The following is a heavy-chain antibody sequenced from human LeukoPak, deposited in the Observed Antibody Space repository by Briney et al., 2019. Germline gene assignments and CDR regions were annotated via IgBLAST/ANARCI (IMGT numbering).Heavy chain of an antibody. D-gene: IGHD3-16*02. CDR1: GFTFSSYS. Sequence: PGGSLRLSCAASGFTFSSYSMNWVRQAPGKGLEWVSSISSSSSYIYYADSVKGRFTISRDNAKNSLYLQMNSLRAEDTAVYYCARDPLKFGGVIANPNFDYWGQGTLVTVSS. V-gene: IGHV3-21*01. CDR2: ISSSSSYI. J-gene: IGHJ4*02. CDR3: ARDPLKFGGVIANPNFDY.